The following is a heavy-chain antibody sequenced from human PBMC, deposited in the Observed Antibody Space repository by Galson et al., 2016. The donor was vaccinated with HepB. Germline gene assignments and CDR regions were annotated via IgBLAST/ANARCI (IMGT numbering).Heavy chain of an antibody. V-gene: IGHV3-21*01. J-gene: IGHJ6*02. CDR2: ISSGHQYI. CDR1: GFTFSSYT. CDR3: ARDYSQLPPSARTFGVDV. D-gene: IGHD2-2*01. Sequence: SLRLSCAASGFTFSSYTMNWVRQAPGKGLEWVSSISSGHQYIYYSDSVRGRFTISRDNAKNSLYLQMDSLGTEDTAIYYCARDYSQLPPSARTFGVDVWGQGATVTVSS.